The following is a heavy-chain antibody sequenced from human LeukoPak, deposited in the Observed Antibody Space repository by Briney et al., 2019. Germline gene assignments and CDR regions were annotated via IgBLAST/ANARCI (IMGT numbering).Heavy chain of an antibody. CDR1: GFTFSSYA. Sequence: GGSLRLSCAASGFTFSSYAMSWVRQAPGKGLEWVANIKQDGSEKYYVDSVKGRFTISRDNAKNSLYLQMSSLRVEDTAVYYCAREYSSSWSDYWGQGTLVTVSS. V-gene: IGHV3-7*01. J-gene: IGHJ4*02. CDR2: IKQDGSEK. D-gene: IGHD6-13*01. CDR3: AREYSSSWSDY.